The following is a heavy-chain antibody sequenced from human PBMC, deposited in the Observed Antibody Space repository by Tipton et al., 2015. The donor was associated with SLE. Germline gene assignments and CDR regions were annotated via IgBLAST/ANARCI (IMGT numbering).Heavy chain of an antibody. V-gene: IGHV3-7*03. D-gene: IGHD1-7*01. Sequence: QLVQSGAEVKKPGASVKVSCKASGYTFSSYAMSWVRQAPGKGLEWVANIKQDGSEKYYVDSVKGRFTISRDNAKNSLYLQMNSLRAEDTAVYYCAREVVKLELDYWGQGTLVTVSS. CDR2: IKQDGSEK. CDR3: AREVVKLELDY. CDR1: GYTFSSYA. J-gene: IGHJ4*02.